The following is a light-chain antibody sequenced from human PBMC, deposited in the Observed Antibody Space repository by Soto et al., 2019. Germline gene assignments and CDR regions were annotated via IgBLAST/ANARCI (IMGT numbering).Light chain of an antibody. CDR2: DAS. CDR3: QQYNSYSLT. J-gene: IGKJ1*01. V-gene: IGKV1-5*01. Sequence: DVQMTQSPSTLSASVGDRVTITCRASQSISSWLAWYQQKPGKAPKLLIYDASRLQSGVPSRFSGSGSGTEFTLTISSLQPDDFATYYCQQYNSYSLTFGQGTKVDIK. CDR1: QSISSW.